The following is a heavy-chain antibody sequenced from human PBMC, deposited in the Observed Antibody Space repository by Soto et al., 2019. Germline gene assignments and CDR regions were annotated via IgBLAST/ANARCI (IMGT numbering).Heavy chain of an antibody. D-gene: IGHD2-21*02. V-gene: IGHV3-30-3*01. CDR1: GFTFSSYA. CDR2: ISYDGSNK. Sequence: PGGSLRLACAAAGFTFSSYAMHWVRQAPGKGLEWVAVISYDGSNKYYADSGKGRFTVSRDNSRNTLYLQMNSLRAEDTAVYYCAKVAQGDPLISDYGMDVWGQGTTVTVSS. J-gene: IGHJ6*02. CDR3: AKVAQGDPLISDYGMDV.